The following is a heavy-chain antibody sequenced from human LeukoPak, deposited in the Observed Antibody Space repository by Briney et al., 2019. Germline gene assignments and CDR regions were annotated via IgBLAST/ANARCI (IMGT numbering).Heavy chain of an antibody. CDR2: IYYSGST. D-gene: IGHD5-12*01. V-gene: IGHV4-39*01. J-gene: IGHJ3*02. CDR3: ARTRGYSGYVDAFDI. CDR1: GGSMSSGSSY. Sequence: PSETLSLTCTVSGGSMSSGSSYWGWIRQPPGKGLEWIGTIYYSGSTYYNPSLKSRVTISADTSRNQFSLKLSSVTAADTAVYYCARTRGYSGYVDAFDIWGQGTMVTVFS.